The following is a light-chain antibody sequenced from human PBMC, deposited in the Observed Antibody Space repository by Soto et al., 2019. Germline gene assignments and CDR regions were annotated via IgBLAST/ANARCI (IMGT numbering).Light chain of an antibody. CDR3: QEGTYWPA. CDR2: DAS. J-gene: IGKJ4*01. Sequence: PGEKATLSCRASQSVSGSLGWYQQKPGQAPRLIIYDASVRATGIPARFSGSGSGTDFTLTISSLEPEDFAVYYCQEGTYWPAFGVGT. CDR1: QSVSGS. V-gene: IGKV3-11*01.